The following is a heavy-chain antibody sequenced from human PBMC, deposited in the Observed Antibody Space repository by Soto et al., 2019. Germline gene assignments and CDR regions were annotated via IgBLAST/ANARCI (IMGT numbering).Heavy chain of an antibody. CDR3: ARVRYSGNYIPSYYFES. J-gene: IGHJ4*02. V-gene: IGHV3-23*01. CDR1: GFTFTNYA. Sequence: GGSLRLSCAASGFTFTNYAMTWVRQAPGKGLEWVSTISGSGGDTYYADSIKGRFTISRDNSKNTLYLQMNSLRAEDTAMYYCARVRYSGNYIPSYYFESWGQGILSTVSS. CDR2: ISGSGGDT. D-gene: IGHD1-26*01.